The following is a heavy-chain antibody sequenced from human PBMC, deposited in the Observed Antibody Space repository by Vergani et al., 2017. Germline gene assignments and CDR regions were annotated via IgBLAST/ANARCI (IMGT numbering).Heavy chain of an antibody. V-gene: IGHV3-23*01. CDR1: GFTFSSYA. Sequence: EVQLLESGGGLVQPGGSLRLSCAASGFTFSSYAMSWVRQAPGQGLEWVSTISGRGGSTYYADSVKGRFTISRDNSKNTLYLQMNSLRAEDTAVYFCAKRPAAGIDSWGQGTLVTVSS. D-gene: IGHD2-2*01. CDR3: AKRPAAGIDS. J-gene: IGHJ4*02. CDR2: ISGRGGST.